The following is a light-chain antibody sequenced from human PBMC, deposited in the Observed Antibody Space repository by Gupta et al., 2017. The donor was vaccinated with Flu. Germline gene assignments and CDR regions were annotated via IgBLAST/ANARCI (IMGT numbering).Light chain of an antibody. Sequence: QSALTQPASVSGSPGQSITISCTGTSSDVGGYNYVSWYQQHPGNAPKLMIYEVNNRPSGVSNRFSGSKSGNTASLTISGLETEDEAYYYCSSYPGSSPLFGGGTKLTVL. CDR1: SSDVGGYNY. J-gene: IGLJ3*02. V-gene: IGLV2-14*01. CDR3: SSYPGSSPL. CDR2: EVN.